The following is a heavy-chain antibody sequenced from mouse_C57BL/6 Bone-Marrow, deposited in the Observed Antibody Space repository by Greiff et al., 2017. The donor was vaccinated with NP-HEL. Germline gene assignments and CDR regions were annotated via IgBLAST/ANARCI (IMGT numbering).Heavy chain of an antibody. CDR1: GFTFSSYA. CDR3: ARGKLGRGAMDY. J-gene: IGHJ4*01. Sequence: EVMLVESGGGLVKPGGSLKLSCAASGFTFSSYAMSWVRQTPEKRLEWVATISDGGSYTYYPDNVKGRFTISRDNAKNNLYLQMSHLKSEVTAMYYCARGKLGRGAMDYWGQGTSVTVSS. V-gene: IGHV5-4*03. CDR2: ISDGGSYT. D-gene: IGHD4-1*01.